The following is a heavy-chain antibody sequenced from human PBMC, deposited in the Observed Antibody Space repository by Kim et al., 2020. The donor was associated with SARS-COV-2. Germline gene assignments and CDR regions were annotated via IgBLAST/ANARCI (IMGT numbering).Heavy chain of an antibody. J-gene: IGHJ6*02. CDR1: GGSFSGYY. Sequence: SETLSLTCAVYGGSFSGYYWSWIRQPPGKGLEWIGEINHSGSTNYNPSLKSRVTISVDTSKNQFSLKLSSVTAADTAVYYCARGGVWLDYGMDVWGQGTTVTVSS. CDR2: INHSGST. CDR3: ARGGVWLDYGMDV. V-gene: IGHV4-34*01. D-gene: IGHD3-10*01.